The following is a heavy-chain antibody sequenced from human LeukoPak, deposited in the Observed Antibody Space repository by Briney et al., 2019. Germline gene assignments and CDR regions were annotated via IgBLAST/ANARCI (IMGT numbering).Heavy chain of an antibody. CDR2: MYYSGTT. D-gene: IGHD2-2*01. Sequence: SETLSLTCSVSGGSISSHYWSWIRQSPGKGLEWIGYMYYSGTTNYNPSLKSRVTISVDTSKNQLSLKLSSVTAADTAVYYCASGTSRTYYAMDVWGQGTTVTVPS. J-gene: IGHJ6*02. CDR1: GGSISSHY. CDR3: ASGTSRTYYAMDV. V-gene: IGHV4-59*11.